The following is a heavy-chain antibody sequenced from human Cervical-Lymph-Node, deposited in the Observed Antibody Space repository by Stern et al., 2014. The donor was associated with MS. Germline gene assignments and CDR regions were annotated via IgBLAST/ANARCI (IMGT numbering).Heavy chain of an antibody. J-gene: IGHJ4*02. CDR3: ARGGGLVGYFDY. CDR1: GDNFRSYA. V-gene: IGHV1-69*06. Sequence: VQLVESGAAVKKPGSSVKVSCKASGDNFRSYAINWVRQVPGQGLEWMGGITPVFGTTNYAQKFQGRVTITADKSTNTAYMELMTLRSEDTAVYYCARGGGLVGYFDYWGQGTLVSVSS. D-gene: IGHD1-26*01. CDR2: ITPVFGTT.